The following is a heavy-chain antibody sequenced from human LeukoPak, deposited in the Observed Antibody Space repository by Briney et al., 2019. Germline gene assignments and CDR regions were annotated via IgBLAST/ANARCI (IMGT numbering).Heavy chain of an antibody. V-gene: IGHV3-23*01. D-gene: IGHD3-10*01. Sequence: GGSLRLSCAASGFTLSSYAMSWVRQAPGKGLEWVSTISGSGAYTYYADSVKGRFTISRDNSKNTLYLQMNSLRAEDTAVYYCAKYFASGSYYKLPHWGQGTLVTVSS. CDR3: AKYFASGSYYKLPH. J-gene: IGHJ1*01. CDR1: GFTLSSYA. CDR2: ISGSGAYT.